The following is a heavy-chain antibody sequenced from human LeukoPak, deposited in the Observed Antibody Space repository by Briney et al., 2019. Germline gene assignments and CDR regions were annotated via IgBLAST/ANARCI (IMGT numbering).Heavy chain of an antibody. V-gene: IGHV3-30*02. CDR3: AKDSSGWYVRTNGFDY. Sequence: GGSLRLSCAASGFTFSSYGMHWVRQAPGKGLEWVAFIRYDGSNKYYADSVKGRFTISRDNSKNTLYLQMNSLRAEDTAVYYCAKDSSGWYVRTNGFDYWGQGTLVTVSS. CDR2: IRYDGSNK. CDR1: GFTFSSYG. D-gene: IGHD6-19*01. J-gene: IGHJ4*02.